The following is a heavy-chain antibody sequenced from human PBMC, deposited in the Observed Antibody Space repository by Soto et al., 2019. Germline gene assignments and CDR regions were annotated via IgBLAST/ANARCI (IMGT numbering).Heavy chain of an antibody. V-gene: IGHV1-69*13. CDR2: IIPIFGTA. CDR1: GGTFSSYA. J-gene: IGHJ4*02. CDR3: ARDGGGALYYYDSSGYFNY. Sequence: GASVKVSCKASGGTFSSYAISWVRQAPGQGLEWMGGIIPIFGTANYAQKFQGRVTITADESTSTAYMELSSLRSEDTAVYYCARDGGGALYYYDSSGYFNYWGQGTLVPVSP. D-gene: IGHD3-22*01.